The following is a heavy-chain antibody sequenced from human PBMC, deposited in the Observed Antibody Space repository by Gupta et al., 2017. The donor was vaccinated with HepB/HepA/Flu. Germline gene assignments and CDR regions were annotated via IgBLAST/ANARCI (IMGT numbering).Heavy chain of an antibody. CDR2: IIPIYGAA. D-gene: IGHD1-14*01. CDR1: GGTFNNYA. V-gene: IGHV1-69*06. J-gene: IGHJ2*01. CDR3: ATTTSGYNYWYLDL. Sequence: VQFLQSGAEVKKPGSSVTVSCKASGGTFNNYAISWLRQAPGQGPEWMGGIIPIYGAANYAEKFQGRITLTADKSTGTAYMELRGLASEDTAVYFCATTTSGYNYWYLDLWGGGTVVTVSS.